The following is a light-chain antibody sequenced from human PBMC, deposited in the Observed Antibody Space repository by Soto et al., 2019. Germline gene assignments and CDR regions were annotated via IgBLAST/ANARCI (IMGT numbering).Light chain of an antibody. CDR2: AAS. CDR3: QQSYSTPPT. V-gene: IGKV1-39*01. J-gene: IGKJ1*01. Sequence: DIQMTQSPSSLSASVRDRVTITCRASQSISSYLNWYQQKPGKAPKLLIYAASSLQSGVPSRFSGSGSGTDFTLTISSLQHEDFETYYCQQSYSTPPTFGHGTKVAIK. CDR1: QSISSY.